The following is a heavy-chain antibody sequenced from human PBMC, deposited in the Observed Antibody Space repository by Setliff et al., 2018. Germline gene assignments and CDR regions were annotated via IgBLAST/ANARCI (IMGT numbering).Heavy chain of an antibody. CDR1: GYTFTRYY. CDR2: INPSGGST. D-gene: IGHD2-15*01. CDR3: AREAKRNVVVVVAATPVY. Sequence: ASVKVSCKASGYTFTRYYMHWVRQAPGQGLEWMGIINPSGGSTSYAQKFQGRVTMTRDTSTSTVYMELSSLRSEDTAVYYCAREAKRNVVVVVAATPVYWGQGTLVTVSS. J-gene: IGHJ4*02. V-gene: IGHV1-46*01.